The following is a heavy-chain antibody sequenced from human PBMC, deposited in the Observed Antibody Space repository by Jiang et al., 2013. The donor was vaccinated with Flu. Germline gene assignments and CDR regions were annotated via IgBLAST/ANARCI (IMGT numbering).Heavy chain of an antibody. Sequence: VQLLESGGGLVQPGGSLRLSCVVSGGTFSNYAMSWVRQTPGKGLEWVSVISGSASMTDYTDSAKGRFIISRDNSKNTLYLQMNSVKTEDAGVYYCATTQRWLQLGGWFDPWGQGTLVTVSS. V-gene: IGHV3-23*01. CDR1: GGTFSNYA. D-gene: IGHD5-24*01. CDR2: ISGSASMT. J-gene: IGHJ5*02. CDR3: ATTQRWLQLGGWFDP.